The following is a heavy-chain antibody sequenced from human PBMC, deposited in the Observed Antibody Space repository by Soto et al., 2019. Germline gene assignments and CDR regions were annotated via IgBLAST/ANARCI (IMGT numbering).Heavy chain of an antibody. CDR1: GYTFTNFG. J-gene: IGHJ4*02. D-gene: IGHD3-16*01. CDR2: ISAYNGNT. V-gene: IGHV1-18*01. CDR3: ARGGTPIDY. Sequence: QVQLVQSGAEVKEPGASVKVSCKASGYTFTNFGISWVRQAPGQGLEWMGWISAYNGNTNYAQKFQGRVTMTTDTSTSTASMEVRSLRFDDTAVYYSARGGTPIDYWGQGTLVTXSS.